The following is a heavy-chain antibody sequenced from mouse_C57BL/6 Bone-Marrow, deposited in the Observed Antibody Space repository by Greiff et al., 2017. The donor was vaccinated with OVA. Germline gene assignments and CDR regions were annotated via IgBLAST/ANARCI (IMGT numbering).Heavy chain of an antibody. CDR2: ISYDGSN. V-gene: IGHV3-6*01. CDR3: ARPYDYDGAWFAY. D-gene: IGHD2-4*01. Sequence: DVKLVESGPGLVKPSQSLSLTCSVTGYSITSGYYWNWIRQFPGNKLEWMGYISYDGSNNYNPSLKNRISITRDTSKNQFFLKLNSVTTEDTATYYCARPYDYDGAWFAYWGQGTLVTVSA. J-gene: IGHJ3*01. CDR1: GYSITSGYY.